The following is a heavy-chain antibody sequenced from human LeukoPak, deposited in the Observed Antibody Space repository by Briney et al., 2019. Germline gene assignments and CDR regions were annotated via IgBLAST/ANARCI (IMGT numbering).Heavy chain of an antibody. J-gene: IGHJ4*02. Sequence: GASVKVSCKASGYTFTSYYMHWVRQAPGQGLEWMGIINPSGGSTSYAQKFQGRVTMTRDTSTSTVYMELSSLRSEDTAVYYCARERREFELAGILDYWGQGTLVTVSS. D-gene: IGHD3-10*01. V-gene: IGHV1-46*01. CDR1: GYTFTSYY. CDR2: INPSGGST. CDR3: ARERREFELAGILDY.